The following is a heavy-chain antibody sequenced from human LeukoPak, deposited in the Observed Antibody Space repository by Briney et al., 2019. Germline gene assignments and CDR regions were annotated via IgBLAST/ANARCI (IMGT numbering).Heavy chain of an antibody. J-gene: IGHJ5*02. CDR2: INYSGRT. CDR1: GGSFSAYY. Sequence: SETLSLTCAVYGGSFSAYYWSWIRQPPGKGLEWIALINYSGRTFYNPSLRSRVTISVDMSKNQFSLNLNSVTAADTAVYYCARRRKDLNWFDPWGQGTLVTVSS. V-gene: IGHV4-34*01. CDR3: ARRRKDLNWFDP.